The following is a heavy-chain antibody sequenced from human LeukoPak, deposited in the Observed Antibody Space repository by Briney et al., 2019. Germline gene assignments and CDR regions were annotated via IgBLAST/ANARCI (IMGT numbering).Heavy chain of an antibody. V-gene: IGHV3-66*01. CDR1: GFTVSSNY. Sequence: PGGSLRLFCAASGFTVSSNYMSWVRQAPGKGLEWVSVIYSGGSTYYADSVKGRFTISRDNSKNTLYLQMNSLRAEDTAVYYCAGNAVNTYYFDYWGQGTLVTVSS. CDR2: IYSGGST. CDR3: AGNAVNTYYFDY. J-gene: IGHJ4*02. D-gene: IGHD3-22*01.